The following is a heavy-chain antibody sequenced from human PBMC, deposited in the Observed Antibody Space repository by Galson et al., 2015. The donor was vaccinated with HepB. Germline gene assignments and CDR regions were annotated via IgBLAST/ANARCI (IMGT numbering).Heavy chain of an antibody. J-gene: IGHJ4*02. D-gene: IGHD6-13*01. Sequence: SLRLSCAASGFTFSSYSMDWVRQAPGKGLEWVSSISSSSSYIYYADSVKGRFTISRDNAKNSLYLQMNSLRAEDTAVYYCARSALYSSSWYGGYWGQGTLVTVSS. V-gene: IGHV3-21*01. CDR1: GFTFSSYS. CDR2: ISSSSSYI. CDR3: ARSALYSSSWYGGY.